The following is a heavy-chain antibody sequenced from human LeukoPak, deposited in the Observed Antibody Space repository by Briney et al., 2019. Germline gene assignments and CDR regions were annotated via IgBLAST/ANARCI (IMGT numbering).Heavy chain of an antibody. CDR3: ARRGLDWSVFDY. D-gene: IGHD3/OR15-3a*01. CDR1: GGSISSSDYY. V-gene: IGHV4-39*01. J-gene: IGHJ4*01. Sequence: SETLSLTCSVSGGSISSSDYYWVWIRQPPGKGLEWIANIFYTGTTHYNPSLKSRVTISVDTSKNQFSLKVNSVTAADTAVYYCARRGLDWSVFDYWGLEPWSPSPQ. CDR2: IFYTGTT.